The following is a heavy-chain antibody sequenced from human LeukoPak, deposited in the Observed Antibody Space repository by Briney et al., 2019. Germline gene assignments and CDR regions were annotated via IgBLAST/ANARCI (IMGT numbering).Heavy chain of an antibody. V-gene: IGHV4-38-2*01. Sequence: SETLSLTCAVSGYSISSGYYWGWIRQPPGKGLEWIGTIYHSGSTYYNPSLKSRVTISVDTSKNQFSLKLRSVTAADTAVYYCAVGYCSSTSCYREYFRHWGQGTLVTVSS. D-gene: IGHD2-2*02. CDR3: AVGYCSSTSCYREYFRH. CDR2: IYHSGST. J-gene: IGHJ1*01. CDR1: GYSISSGYY.